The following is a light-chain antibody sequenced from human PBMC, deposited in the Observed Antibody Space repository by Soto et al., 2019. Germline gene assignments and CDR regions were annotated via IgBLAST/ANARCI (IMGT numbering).Light chain of an antibody. CDR1: GSDVGNYNY. J-gene: IGLJ2*01. CDR2: EVS. V-gene: IGLV2-8*01. CDR3: SSYAGNNNLV. Sequence: QSALTQPPSASGSPGQSVTISCTGTGSDVGNYNYVSWYQQHPGKAPKLMIYEVSKRPSGVPDRFSGSKSGNTASLTVSGLQAEDEADYYCSSYAGNNNLVFGGGTQLTVL.